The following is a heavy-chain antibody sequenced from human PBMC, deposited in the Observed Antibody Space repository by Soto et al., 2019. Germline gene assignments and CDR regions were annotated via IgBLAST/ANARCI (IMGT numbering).Heavy chain of an antibody. Sequence: GGSLRLSCAASGFTFSTYTMTWVRQAPGKGLEWLSSISSTGSSISYADSVRGRFTISRDNAKNSLYLQMSSLRAEDTALYYCAREVRRGWFDPWGQGTQVTVSS. V-gene: IGHV3-21*06. CDR1: GFTFSTYT. J-gene: IGHJ5*02. CDR2: ISSTGSSI. CDR3: AREVRRGWFDP.